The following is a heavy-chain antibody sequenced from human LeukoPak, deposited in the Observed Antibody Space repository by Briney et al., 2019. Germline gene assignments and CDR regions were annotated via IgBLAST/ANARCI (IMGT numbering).Heavy chain of an antibody. J-gene: IGHJ4*02. Sequence: GGSLRLSCAASGFTFSSYSMNWVRQAPGKGLEWVSSISSSSSYIYYADSVKGRFTISRDNAKNSLYLQMKSLRAEDTAVYYCARAFLGGGWYWGQGTLVTVSS. V-gene: IGHV3-21*01. CDR3: ARAFLGGGWY. D-gene: IGHD3-10*01. CDR2: ISSSSSYI. CDR1: GFTFSSYS.